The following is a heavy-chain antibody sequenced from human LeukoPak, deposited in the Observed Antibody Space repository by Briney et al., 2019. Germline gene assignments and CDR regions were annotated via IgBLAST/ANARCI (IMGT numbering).Heavy chain of an antibody. CDR1: GGTFSNYA. J-gene: IGHJ4*02. V-gene: IGHV1-69*01. D-gene: IGHD1-26*01. Sequence: SVKVSCKASGGTFSNYAISWVRQAPGQGLEWMGGIVPILGTPNHAQKFQGRVTISADESTSTAYMELRSLRSDDTAVYYCARVGGSYYGLDYWGQGTLVTVSS. CDR2: IVPILGTP. CDR3: ARVGGSYYGLDY.